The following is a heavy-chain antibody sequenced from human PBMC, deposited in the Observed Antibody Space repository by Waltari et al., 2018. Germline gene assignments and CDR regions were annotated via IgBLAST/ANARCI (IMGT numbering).Heavy chain of an antibody. Sequence: EVQLLESGGGLVQPGGSLRLSCAASGFTFSSYAMNWVRQAPGKGLEWVSAISGSGGTSYYADSVKGRFTISRDNSKNTVFLQMDSLRGEDTAVYYCARRGSPKYFDLWGRGTLVTVSS. J-gene: IGHJ2*01. CDR1: GFTFSSYA. V-gene: IGHV3-23*01. CDR3: ARRGSPKYFDL. CDR2: ISGSGGTS. D-gene: IGHD6-13*01.